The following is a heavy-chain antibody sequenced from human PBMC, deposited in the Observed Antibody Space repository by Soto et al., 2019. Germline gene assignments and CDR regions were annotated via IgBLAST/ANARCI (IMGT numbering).Heavy chain of an antibody. J-gene: IGHJ5*02. CDR3: AKGGHFTGGFDP. Sequence: EGQLLQSGGDLVQPGGSLRLSCAGSGLTLRSYAMTWIRQTPEKGLEWVSTISGRSGVPSYADSVNGRFTVSRDNSKNTLYLQMNSLRPDDTAIYYCAKGGHFTGGFDPWGQGTLVTVAS. CDR2: ISGRSGVP. CDR1: GLTLRSYA. D-gene: IGHD3-16*01. V-gene: IGHV3-23*01.